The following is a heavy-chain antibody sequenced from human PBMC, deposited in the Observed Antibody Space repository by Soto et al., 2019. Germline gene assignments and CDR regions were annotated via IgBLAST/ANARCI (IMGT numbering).Heavy chain of an antibody. V-gene: IGHV5-51*01. CDR3: ARLGVVPDRAFSVFDI. Sequence: PGESLKISCKGSGYSFTSYWIGWVRQMPGKGLEWMGIIYPGDSDTRYSPSFQGQVTISADKSISTAYLQWSSLKASDTAMYYCARLGVVPDRAFSVFDIWGQGTMVTVSS. CDR2: IYPGDSDT. D-gene: IGHD2-21*02. J-gene: IGHJ3*02. CDR1: GYSFTSYW.